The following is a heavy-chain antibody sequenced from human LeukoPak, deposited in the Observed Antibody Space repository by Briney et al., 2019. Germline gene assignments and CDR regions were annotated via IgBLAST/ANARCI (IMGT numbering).Heavy chain of an antibody. J-gene: IGHJ6*04. D-gene: IGHD3-10*02. CDR2: ISSSGSTI. V-gene: IGHV3-48*03. CDR1: GFTFSSYE. CDR3: AELGITMIGGV. Sequence: GGSLRLSCAASGFTFSSYEMNWVRQAPEKGLEWVSYISSSGSTIYYADSVKGRFTISRDNAKNSLYLQMNSLRAEDTAVYYCAELGITMIGGVWGKGTTVTISS.